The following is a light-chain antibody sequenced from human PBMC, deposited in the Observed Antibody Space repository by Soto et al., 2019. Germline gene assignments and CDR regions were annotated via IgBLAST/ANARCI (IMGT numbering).Light chain of an antibody. CDR1: QSLSSSY. CDR2: AAS. V-gene: IGKV3D-15*01. J-gene: IGKJ1*01. CDR3: QEYDNWPLWT. Sequence: EIVMTQSPATLSVSPGERATLSCRASQSLSSSYLAWYQQKPGQAPRLLIYAASRRATDIPDRFSGSGSGTEFTLTINSLQSEDFALYYCQEYDNWPLWTFGQGTKVDTK.